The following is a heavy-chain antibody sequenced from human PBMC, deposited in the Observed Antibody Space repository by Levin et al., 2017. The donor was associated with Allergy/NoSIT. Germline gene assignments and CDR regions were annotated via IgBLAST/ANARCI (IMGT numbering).Heavy chain of an antibody. D-gene: IGHD5-18*01. CDR1: GGSFSGYY. Sequence: PSETLSLTCAVYGGSFSGYYWSWIRQPPGKGLEWIGEINHSGSTNYNPSLKSRVTILADTSKNQFSLKRSPVTAADTAVYYCGRGQGGYSYGDAFRTKIFDYWGQGTLVTVSS. J-gene: IGHJ4*02. V-gene: IGHV4-34*01. CDR2: INHSGST. CDR3: GRGQGGYSYGDAFRTKIFDY.